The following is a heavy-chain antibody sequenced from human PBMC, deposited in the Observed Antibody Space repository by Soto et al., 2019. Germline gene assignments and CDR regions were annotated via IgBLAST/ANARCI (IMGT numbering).Heavy chain of an antibody. J-gene: IGHJ6*03. CDR1: GGTFSSYT. V-gene: IGHV1-69*02. CDR2: IIPILGIA. D-gene: IGHD3-10*01. CDR3: ASSSSHLGYYYYYMDV. Sequence: SVKVSCKASGGTFSSYTISWVRQAPGQGLEWMGRIIPILGIANYAQKFQGRVTITADKSTSTAYMELSSLRSEDTAVYYCASSSSHLGYYYYYMDVWGKGTTVTVSS.